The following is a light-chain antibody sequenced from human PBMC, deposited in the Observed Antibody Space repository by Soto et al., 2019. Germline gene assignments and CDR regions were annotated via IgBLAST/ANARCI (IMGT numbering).Light chain of an antibody. V-gene: IGLV2-11*01. J-gene: IGLJ1*01. CDR2: DVS. CDR3: CSYAGAFIYV. CDR1: SSDVGGYRY. Sequence: SVLTQPRSVSGSPGHSDTISCTGTSSDVGGYRYVSWYQQHPGKAPKLLISDVSKRPSGVPDRFSGSKFGNTASLTISALQAEDEADYYCCSYAGAFIYVFGSGTKVT.